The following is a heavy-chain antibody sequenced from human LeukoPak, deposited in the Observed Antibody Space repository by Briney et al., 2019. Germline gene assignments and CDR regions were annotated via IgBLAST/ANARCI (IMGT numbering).Heavy chain of an antibody. CDR3: ARDVLAAGATGTFDI. CDR2: IKQDGSEK. Sequence: GGSLRLSCVASGFTFHNYYMSWVRQAPGKGLEWVANIKQDGSEKYYVDSVKGRFTISRDNAKTSLYLQMNSLRAEDTAVYYCARDVLAAGATGTFDIWGQGTMVTVSS. CDR1: GFTFHNYY. V-gene: IGHV3-7*03. D-gene: IGHD1-14*01. J-gene: IGHJ3*02.